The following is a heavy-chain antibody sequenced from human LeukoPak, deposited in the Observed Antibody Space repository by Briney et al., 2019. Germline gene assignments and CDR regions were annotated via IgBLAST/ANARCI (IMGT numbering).Heavy chain of an antibody. CDR1: GFTFSSYA. Sequence: GGSLRLSCAASGFTFSSYAMHWVRQAPGKGLEWVAVISYDGSNKYYADSVKGRFTISRDNSKNTLYLQMNSLRAEGTAVYYCARDRRQQLALYYFDYWGQGTLVTVSS. CDR3: ARDRRQQLALYYFDY. V-gene: IGHV3-30-3*01. D-gene: IGHD6-13*01. J-gene: IGHJ4*02. CDR2: ISYDGSNK.